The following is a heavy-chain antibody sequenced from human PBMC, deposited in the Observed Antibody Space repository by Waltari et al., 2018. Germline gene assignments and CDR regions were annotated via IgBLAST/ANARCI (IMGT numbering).Heavy chain of an antibody. D-gene: IGHD3-9*01. J-gene: IGHJ4*02. CDR2: IYSGGST. Sequence: EVQLLESGGGLVQPGGSLRLSCAASGFTFRSYAMSWVRQAPGKGLEWVSVIYSGGSTYYADSVKGRCTISRDNSKNTLYLQMNSLRAEDTAVYYCAKTLLRDWLSPFDYWGQGTLVTVSS. CDR1: GFTFRSYA. CDR3: AKTLLRDWLSPFDY. V-gene: IGHV3-23*03.